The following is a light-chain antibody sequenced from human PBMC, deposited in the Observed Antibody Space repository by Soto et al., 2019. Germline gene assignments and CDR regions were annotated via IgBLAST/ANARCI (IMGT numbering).Light chain of an antibody. CDR1: QSVSSNY. V-gene: IGKV3-20*01. J-gene: IGKJ2*01. CDR2: GAS. CDR3: QQYGSSPPFT. Sequence: DIVLTQSPGTLSLSPGERATLSCRASQSVSSNYLAWYQQKPGQAPRLLIYGASNRATGIPDRFSGSGSGTGFTLTISRLEPEDFAVYFCQQYGSSPPFTFGQGTKVEIK.